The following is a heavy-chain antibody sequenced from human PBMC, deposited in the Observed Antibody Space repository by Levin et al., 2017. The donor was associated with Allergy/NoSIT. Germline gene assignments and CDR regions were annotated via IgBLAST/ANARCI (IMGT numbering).Heavy chain of an antibody. Sequence: PGGSLRLSCATSGFTFSTSAMHWVRQAPGKGLEWVAVIWYDGEKEYYTESVKGRFTISRDNSKNTMYLQMNSLRPEDTAVYYCARNFYAAGGYYNLDYWGQGALVTVSS. CDR1: GFTFSTSA. J-gene: IGHJ4*02. V-gene: IGHV3-33*01. CDR2: IWYDGEKE. CDR3: ARNFYAAGGYYNLDY. D-gene: IGHD3-10*01.